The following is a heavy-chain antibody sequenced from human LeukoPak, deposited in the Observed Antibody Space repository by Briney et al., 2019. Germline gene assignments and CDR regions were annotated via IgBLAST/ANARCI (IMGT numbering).Heavy chain of an antibody. Sequence: KPSXTLSLTCSVSGASINSYYWNWIRQPPGKGLEWIGNTYSSGSNNYNPSLKSRVTISLDTSKNQFSLKMSSVTAADTAVYYCAKDWELGSWGQGTLVTVSS. J-gene: IGHJ5*02. CDR2: TYSSGSN. D-gene: IGHD1-26*01. CDR1: GASINSYY. V-gene: IGHV4-59*01. CDR3: AKDWELGS.